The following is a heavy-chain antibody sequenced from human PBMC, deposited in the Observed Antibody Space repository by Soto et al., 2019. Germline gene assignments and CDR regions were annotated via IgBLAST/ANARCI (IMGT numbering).Heavy chain of an antibody. J-gene: IGHJ4*02. CDR3: ATVAVQVGWFRSDYVPQFDS. CDR1: GYTLTEFS. CDR2: FDPEEGET. V-gene: IGHV1-24*01. Sequence: QVQVVQSGAEVKKPGASVKVSCKVSGYTLTEFSIHWVRQAPGKGLEWMGGFDPEEGETIYAQRFQGRVIMTEDTSTDTGYMELSSLRSEDTDVYYCATVAVQVGWFRSDYVPQFDSWGQGTLVTVSS. D-gene: IGHD3-16*01.